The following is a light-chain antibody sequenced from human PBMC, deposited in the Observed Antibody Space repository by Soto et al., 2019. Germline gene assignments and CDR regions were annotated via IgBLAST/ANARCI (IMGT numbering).Light chain of an antibody. CDR2: DVS. J-gene: IGLJ2*01. CDR1: SSDVGGYND. CDR3: RSYTSSSTLL. Sequence: QSALTQPDSVSGSPGQSITISCTGTSSDVGGYNDVSWYQQHPGKAPKLMIYDVSNRPSGVSNRFSGSKSGNTASLTISGLQSEDEADYYCRSYTSSSTLLFGGGTKLTVL. V-gene: IGLV2-14*01.